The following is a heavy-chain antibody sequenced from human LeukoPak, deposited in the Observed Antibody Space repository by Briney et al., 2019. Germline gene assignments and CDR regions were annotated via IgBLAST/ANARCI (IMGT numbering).Heavy chain of an antibody. D-gene: IGHD3-22*01. CDR2: IYHGGST. J-gene: IGHJ6*03. Sequence: PSETLSLTCAVSGYSVSSVYFWGWIRQPPGKGLEWIGSIYHGGSTYFNPSLKSRVTISLDTSKNQFSLKLSSVTAADTAVYYCARVRDYYDSTYYYYYMDVWAKGTTVTVSS. CDR3: ARVRDYYDSTYYYYYMDV. V-gene: IGHV4-38-2*01. CDR1: GYSVSSVYF.